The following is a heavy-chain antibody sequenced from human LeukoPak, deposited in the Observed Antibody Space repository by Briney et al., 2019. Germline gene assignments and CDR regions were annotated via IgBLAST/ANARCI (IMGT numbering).Heavy chain of an antibody. Sequence: SETLSLTCAVSGGSVFGYYWSWIRQPPGKGLEWIGEIHHGGRSKYHPALKSRVTISVDTPNNQFSLKLTSMTAADTAVYYCASGALRFFDYWGQGTLVTVSS. CDR1: GGSVFGYY. D-gene: IGHD5-12*01. V-gene: IGHV4-34*01. J-gene: IGHJ4*02. CDR3: ASGALRFFDY. CDR2: IHHGGRS.